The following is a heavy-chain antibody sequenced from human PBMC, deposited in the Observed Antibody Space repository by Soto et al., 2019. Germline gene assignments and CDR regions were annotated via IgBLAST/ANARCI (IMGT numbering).Heavy chain of an antibody. CDR1: GFTFSDYY. V-gene: IGHV3-11*01. CDR2: ISDSGSTI. J-gene: IGHJ5*02. D-gene: IGHD6-25*01. CDR3: ARGGSGWTRGGWLGP. Sequence: QMQLVQSGGGLVKPGGSLTLSCKASGFTFSDYYMIWVRQTPGKGLGWLSYISDSGSTIYYAVSVRARFTIVRENAANSVYLQLDGLTDGDTAFYYCARGGSGWTRGGWLGPWGQGSLVTVSS.